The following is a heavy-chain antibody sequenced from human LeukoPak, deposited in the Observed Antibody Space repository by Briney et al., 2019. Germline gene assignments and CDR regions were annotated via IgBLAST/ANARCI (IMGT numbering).Heavy chain of an antibody. Sequence: ASVKVSCKASGYTFTVYSINWLRQAPGQGLEWMGWITTSTGKPTYAQGFTGRFIFSLDTSVSTTYLHINSLKAEDTAVYYCARDASMINFDYWGQGSLVTVSS. J-gene: IGHJ4*02. D-gene: IGHD3-16*01. V-gene: IGHV7-4-1*02. CDR3: ARDASMINFDY. CDR1: GYTFTVYS. CDR2: ITTSTGKP.